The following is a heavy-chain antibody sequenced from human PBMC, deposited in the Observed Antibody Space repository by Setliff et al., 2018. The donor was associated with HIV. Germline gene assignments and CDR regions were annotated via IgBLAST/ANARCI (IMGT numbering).Heavy chain of an antibody. V-gene: IGHV3-33*01. D-gene: IGHD3-3*01. Sequence: GGSLRLSCAASGFTFSSYGMHWVRQAPGKGLEWVAVIWYDGSNKYYADSVKGRFTISRDNSKNTLYLQMNSLRVEDTAVYYCARDPGYGPFGVLTRKGPGYYCDRG. CDR1: GFTFSSYG. CDR2: IWYDGSNK. J-gene: IGHJ4*03. CDR3: ARDPGYGPFGVLTRKGPGYY.